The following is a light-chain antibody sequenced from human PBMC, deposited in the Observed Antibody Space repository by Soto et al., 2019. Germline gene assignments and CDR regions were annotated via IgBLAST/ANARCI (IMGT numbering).Light chain of an antibody. V-gene: IGKV3-15*01. CDR1: QSVSSN. Sequence: EIVMTQAPATLSVSPGERATLSCRASQSVSSNLAWYQQKPGQAPRLLIYGASTRATGIPARFSGSGSGTDFTLIISSLQSEDFAVYYCQQYNNWPWITFGQGTRLEIK. CDR2: GAS. CDR3: QQYNNWPWIT. J-gene: IGKJ5*01.